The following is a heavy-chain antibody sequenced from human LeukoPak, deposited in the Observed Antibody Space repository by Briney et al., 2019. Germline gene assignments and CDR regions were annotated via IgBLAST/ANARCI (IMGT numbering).Heavy chain of an antibody. CDR2: ISGSGGST. J-gene: IGHJ4*02. D-gene: IGHD3-10*01. CDR3: ARGRLWFGELVYFDY. V-gene: IGHV3-23*01. CDR1: GFTFSSYA. Sequence: GGSLRLSCAASGFTFSSYAMSWVRQAPGKGLEWVSAISGSGGSTYYADSVKGRFTISRDNSKNTLYLQMNSLRAEDTAVYYCARGRLWFGELVYFDYWGQGTLVTVSS.